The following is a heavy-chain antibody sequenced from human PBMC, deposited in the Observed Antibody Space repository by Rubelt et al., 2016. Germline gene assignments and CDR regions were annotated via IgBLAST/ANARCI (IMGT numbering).Heavy chain of an antibody. CDR1: GFTLSSYA. CDR2: VSYDGNNK. Sequence: PGRSLRLSCAASGFTLSSYAMHWVRQAPGKGLEWVAVVSYDGNNKYYADSVKGRFTISRDNSKNTLYLQMNSLRGEDTAVYYCARDESAMATAYLDYWGQGTLVTVSS. V-gene: IGHV3-30*04. CDR3: ARDESAMATAYLDY. D-gene: IGHD5-24*01. J-gene: IGHJ4*02.